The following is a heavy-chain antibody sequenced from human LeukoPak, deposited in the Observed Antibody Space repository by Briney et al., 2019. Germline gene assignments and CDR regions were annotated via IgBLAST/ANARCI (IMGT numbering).Heavy chain of an antibody. CDR2: ISHIGST. J-gene: IGHJ3*02. Sequence: PSETLSLTCTVSGASISGHYLTWLRQPPGKGLEWIGYISHIGSTNYNPSLKSRLTISVDTSKNQFSLKLTSVTAADTAVYYCARDRISINAIDMWGQGTMVTVSS. V-gene: IGHV4-59*11. CDR1: GASISGHY. D-gene: IGHD1-14*01. CDR3: ARDRISINAIDM.